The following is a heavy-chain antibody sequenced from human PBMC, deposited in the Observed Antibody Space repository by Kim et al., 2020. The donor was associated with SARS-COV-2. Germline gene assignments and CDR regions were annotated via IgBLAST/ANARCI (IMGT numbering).Heavy chain of an antibody. CDR2: IYYSGST. CDR1: GGSVSSGSYY. CDR3: ARERRKGYSWWFDP. Sequence: SETLSLTCTVSGGSVSSGSYYWSWIRQPPGKGLEWIGYIYYSGSTNYNPSLKSRVTISVDTSKNQFSLKLSSVTAADTAVYYCARERRKGYSWWFDPWGQGTLVTVSS. D-gene: IGHD5-18*01. V-gene: IGHV4-61*01. J-gene: IGHJ5*02.